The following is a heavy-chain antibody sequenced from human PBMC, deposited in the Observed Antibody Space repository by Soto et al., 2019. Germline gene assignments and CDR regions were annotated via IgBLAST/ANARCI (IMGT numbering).Heavy chain of an antibody. V-gene: IGHV3-23*01. CDR1: GFTFSSYA. CDR3: ARDAVPSYFDY. J-gene: IGHJ4*01. CDR2: ISGSGGST. Sequence: GGSLRLSCAASGFTFSSYAMSWVRQAPGKGLEWVSGISGSGGSTYFADSVKGRFTISRDNSKNTLFLQMNSLRAEDTAVYYCARDAVPSYFDYWGQGTLVTVSS.